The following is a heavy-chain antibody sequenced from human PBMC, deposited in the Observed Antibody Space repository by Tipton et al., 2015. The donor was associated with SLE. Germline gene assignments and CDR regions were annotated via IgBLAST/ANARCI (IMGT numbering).Heavy chain of an antibody. J-gene: IGHJ6*02. CDR3: ARVVTVGAAHYYDIDV. CDR2: IYNSGGT. Sequence: TLSLTCTVSGGSISTGGYYWSWIRQHPGKGLEWIGYIYNSGGTYYNPSLKSRVTISVDTSKTQFSLKLGSLTAADTAVYHCARVVTVGAAHYYDIDVWGQGTRVTVSS. V-gene: IGHV4-31*03. D-gene: IGHD2-21*02. CDR1: GGSISTGGYY.